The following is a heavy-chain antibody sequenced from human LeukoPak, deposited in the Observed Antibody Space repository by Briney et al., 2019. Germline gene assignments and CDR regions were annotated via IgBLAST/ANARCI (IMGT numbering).Heavy chain of an antibody. J-gene: IGHJ5*02. CDR2: INPNSGGT. Sequence: ASVKVSCKASGYTFTSYYMHWVRQAPGQGLEWMGWINPNSGGTNYTQKFQGRVTMTRDTSISTAYMELSRLRSDDTAVYYCAREKDSSGYYRGDNWFDPWGQGTLVTVSS. CDR3: AREKDSSGYYRGDNWFDP. V-gene: IGHV1-2*02. D-gene: IGHD3-22*01. CDR1: GYTFTSYY.